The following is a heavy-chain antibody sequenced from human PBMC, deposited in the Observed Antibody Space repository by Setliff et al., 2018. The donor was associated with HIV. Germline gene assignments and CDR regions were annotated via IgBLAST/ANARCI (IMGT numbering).Heavy chain of an antibody. Sequence: ASVKVSCKASGYIFSSYGITWVRQAPGQGLEWMGWISAYSGNTNYAQKLQGRVTMTTDTSTNTASMELGRLRSNDTAVYYCVTSEPYNSSPFHWGQGTLVTVSS. CDR1: GYIFSSYG. D-gene: IGHD6-13*01. CDR2: ISAYSGNT. V-gene: IGHV1-18*01. J-gene: IGHJ4*02. CDR3: VTSEPYNSSPFH.